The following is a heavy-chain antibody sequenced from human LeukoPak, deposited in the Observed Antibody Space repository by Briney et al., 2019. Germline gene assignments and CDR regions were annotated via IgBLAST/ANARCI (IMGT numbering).Heavy chain of an antibody. D-gene: IGHD5-24*01. CDR2: ISYDGVHL. J-gene: IGHJ4*02. V-gene: IGHV3-30*04. CDR3: ARDEYDGYNLGPSNY. Sequence: GGSLRLSCAASGFTLRNYAMHWVRQAPDKGLEWVAVISYDGVHLNYADSVRGRFTISRDDSKSTLYLQLNSLRTEDTALYYCARDEYDGYNLGPSNYWGQGTLVTVSS. CDR1: GFTLRNYA.